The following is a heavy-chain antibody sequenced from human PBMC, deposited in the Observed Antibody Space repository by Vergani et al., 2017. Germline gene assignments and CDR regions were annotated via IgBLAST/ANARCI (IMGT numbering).Heavy chain of an antibody. V-gene: IGHV4-34*02. Sequence: QVQLQQWGAGVVKPSGTLSLTCAVFGESFSSFYWSWIRQPPGKGLEWIGEINNDGHTNYNPSLESRVTVSRDTAKNQISLNLMSVTAADTAMYYCAVRPRVNLVGGEIVTKRTFDYLSQGSLVTVSS. CDR1: GESFSSFY. D-gene: IGHD3-10*01. J-gene: IGHJ4*02. CDR3: AVRPRVNLVGGEIVTKRTFDY. CDR2: INNDGHT.